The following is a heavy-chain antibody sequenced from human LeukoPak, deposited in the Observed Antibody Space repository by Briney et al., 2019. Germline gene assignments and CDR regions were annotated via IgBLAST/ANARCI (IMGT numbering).Heavy chain of an antibody. CDR3: AREEATHIDY. V-gene: IGHV3-33*01. D-gene: IGHD1-26*01. J-gene: IGHJ4*02. CDR1: GFTFSSYG. Sequence: PGRSLRLSCAASGFTFSSYGMHWVRQAPGKGLEWVAVIWYDGSNKYYADSVKGRFTISRDNSKNTLYLQMNSLRAEDTAVYYGAREEATHIDYWGQGTLVTVSS. CDR2: IWYDGSNK.